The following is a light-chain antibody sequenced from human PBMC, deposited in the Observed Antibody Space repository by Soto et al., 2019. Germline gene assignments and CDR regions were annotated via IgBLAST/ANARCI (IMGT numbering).Light chain of an antibody. CDR2: AAS. CDR1: QSIASY. V-gene: IGKV1-39*01. CDR3: QQSYSSLPIT. Sequence: DIPMTQSPSSLSASVGDRVTITCRANQSIASYLNWYQQKPGEAPNLLIYAASTLQSGVPSRFSGRGSGTDFSLTISNLQPEDFATYYCQQSYSSLPITFGQGTRLDIK. J-gene: IGKJ5*01.